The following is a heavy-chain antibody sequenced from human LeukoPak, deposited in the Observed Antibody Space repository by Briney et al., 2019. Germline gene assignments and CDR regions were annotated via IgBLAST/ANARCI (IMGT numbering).Heavy chain of an antibody. CDR2: ISSSSSYI. CDR1: GFTFSSYS. D-gene: IGHD3-22*01. CDR3: ARGRSSGYVD. V-gene: IGHV3-21*01. Sequence: GGSLRLSCAASGFTFSSYSMNWVRQAPGKGLEWVSSISSSSSYIYYADSVKGRFTISRDNAKNSLYLQMDSLRAEDTAVYYCARGRSSGYVDWGHGTLVTVSS. J-gene: IGHJ4*01.